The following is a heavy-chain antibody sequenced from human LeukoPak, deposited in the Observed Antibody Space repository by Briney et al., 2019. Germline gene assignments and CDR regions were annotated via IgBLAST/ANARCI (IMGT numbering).Heavy chain of an antibody. CDR2: INTGTGNP. Sequence: ASVKVSCKTSGYTFTSYAMNWVRQAPGQGLEFMGWINTGTGNPTYAQGFTGRFVFSLDTSVSTAYLQISTLKPEDTAVYYCASSGAHSFDYWGQGTLVTVSS. J-gene: IGHJ4*02. D-gene: IGHD3-10*01. CDR1: GYTFTSYA. V-gene: IGHV7-4-1*02. CDR3: ASSGAHSFDY.